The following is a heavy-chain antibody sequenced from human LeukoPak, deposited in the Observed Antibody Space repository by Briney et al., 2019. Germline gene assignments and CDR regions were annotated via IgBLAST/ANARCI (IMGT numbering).Heavy chain of an antibody. D-gene: IGHD3-3*01. CDR3: ARDYDHAFDI. CDR2: ISKSGSTI. Sequence: PGGSLRLSCAASGFTFSDYYMSWFRQAPGKGLECISYISKSGSTIYYADSVRGRFTISRDNAKDSLYVQMNSLRAEDTAVYYCARDYDHAFDIWGQGTMVTVSS. CDR1: GFTFSDYY. V-gene: IGHV3-11*04. J-gene: IGHJ3*02.